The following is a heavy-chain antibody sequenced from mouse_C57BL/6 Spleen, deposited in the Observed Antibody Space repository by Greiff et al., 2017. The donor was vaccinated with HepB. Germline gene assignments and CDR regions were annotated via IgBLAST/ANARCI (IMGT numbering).Heavy chain of an antibody. CDR1: GYSFTDYN. Sequence: EVQVVESGPELVKPGASVKISCKASGYSFTDYNMNWVKQSNGKSLEWIGVINPNYGTTSYNQKFKGKATLTVDQSSSTAYMQLNSLTSEDSAVYYCARGTTVVAPHRYFDVWGTGTTVTVSS. D-gene: IGHD1-1*01. CDR3: ARGTTVVAPHRYFDV. J-gene: IGHJ1*03. V-gene: IGHV1-39*01. CDR2: INPNYGTT.